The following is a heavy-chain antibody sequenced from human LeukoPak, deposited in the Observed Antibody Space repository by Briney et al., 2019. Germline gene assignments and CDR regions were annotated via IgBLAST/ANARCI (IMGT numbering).Heavy chain of an antibody. CDR2: INPNSGGT. CDR1: GYTFTGYY. V-gene: IGHV1-2*02. Sequence: VASVKVSCKASGYTFTGYYMHWVRQAPGQGLEWMGWINPNSGGTNYAQKFQGRVTMTRDTSISTAYMELSRLRSDDTAVYYCARRSLEWEYYFDYWGQGTLVTVSS. J-gene: IGHJ4*02. CDR3: ARRSLEWEYYFDY. D-gene: IGHD3-3*01.